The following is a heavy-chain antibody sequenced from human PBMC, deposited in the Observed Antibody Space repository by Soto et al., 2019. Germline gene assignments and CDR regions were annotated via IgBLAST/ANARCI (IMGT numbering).Heavy chain of an antibody. CDR2: INHSGST. J-gene: IGHJ4*02. Sequence: QVQLQQWGAGLLKPSETLSLTCAVYGGSFSGYYWSWIRQPPGKGLEWIGEINHSGSTNYNPSLKSRVTISVDTSKTQFSLKLSSVTAADTAVYYCARGELWFGELWGQGTLVTVSS. CDR1: GGSFSGYY. CDR3: ARGELWFGEL. D-gene: IGHD3-10*01. V-gene: IGHV4-34*01.